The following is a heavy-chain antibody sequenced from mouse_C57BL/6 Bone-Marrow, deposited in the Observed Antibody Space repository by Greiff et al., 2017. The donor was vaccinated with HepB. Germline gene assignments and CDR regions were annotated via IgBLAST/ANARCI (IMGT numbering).Heavy chain of an antibody. J-gene: IGHJ3*01. V-gene: IGHV1-56*01. CDR2: IFPGSGSN. CDR1: GYTFTSHW. Sequence: VHLVESGPELLRPGASVKISCKAPGYTFTSHWIQWVRQRPGQGLEWIGEIFPGSGSNYYNEKFKGKATLTVDTSSSAAYMQLSSRTSEDSAVYFCARWGAWFAYWGQGTLVTVSA. CDR3: ARWGAWFAY.